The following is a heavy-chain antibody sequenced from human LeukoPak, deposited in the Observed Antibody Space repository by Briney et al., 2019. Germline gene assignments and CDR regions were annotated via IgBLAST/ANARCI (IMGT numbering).Heavy chain of an antibody. J-gene: IGHJ5*02. D-gene: IGHD3-10*01. V-gene: IGHV3-53*01. CDR1: GFTVSNNY. Sequence: GGSLRLSCAASGFTVSNNYMSWVRQAPGKGLEWVSVIYSAGGTYYADSVKGRFTISRDNSKNTLYLQMNSLRAEDTAVYYCAALHYFGSGSSWGQGTLVTVSS. CDR3: AALHYFGSGSS. CDR2: IYSAGGT.